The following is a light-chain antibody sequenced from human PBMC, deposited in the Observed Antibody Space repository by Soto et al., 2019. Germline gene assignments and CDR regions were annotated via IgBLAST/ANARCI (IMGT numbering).Light chain of an antibody. CDR3: QQYSTIPYT. Sequence: DIVMTQSPDSLAVSLGERATINCESSQSVLHSSNEKNYLAWYQQKPGQPPKLRIYWASTREYGVPDRFSGGGAGTDFTLTISSLQAEDVAVYYCQQYSTIPYTFGQGTKLEI. CDR1: QSVLHSSNEKNY. V-gene: IGKV4-1*01. J-gene: IGKJ2*01. CDR2: WAS.